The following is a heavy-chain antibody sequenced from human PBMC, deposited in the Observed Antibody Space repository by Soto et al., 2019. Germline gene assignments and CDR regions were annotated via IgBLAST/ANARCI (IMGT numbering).Heavy chain of an antibody. CDR3: ARVRQLVRWFDP. V-gene: IGHV4-31*03. D-gene: IGHD6-6*01. CDR1: GGSISSGGYY. J-gene: IGHJ5*02. CDR2: IYYSGST. Sequence: SETLSLTCTVSGGSISSGGYYWSWIRQHPGKGLEWIGYIYYSGSTYYNPSLKSRVTISVDTSKNQFSLKLSSVTAADTAVYYCARVRQLVRWFDPWGQGTLVTVSS.